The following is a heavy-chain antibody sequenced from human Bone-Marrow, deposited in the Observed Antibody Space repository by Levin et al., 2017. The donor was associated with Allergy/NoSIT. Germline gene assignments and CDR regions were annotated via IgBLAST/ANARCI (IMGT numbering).Heavy chain of an antibody. J-gene: IGHJ4*02. Sequence: PGGSLRLSCTGSGFTFGDCAMTWVRQAPGKGLEWVGFIRDSGFGGTTEYAASVKGRFTISRDDSKSIAYLQMNALKTEDTAVYYCTTADSAVKFDYWGQGVQVTVSS. V-gene: IGHV3-49*04. CDR2: IRDSGFGGTT. D-gene: IGHD3-16*02. CDR1: GFTFGDCA. CDR3: TTADSAVKFDY.